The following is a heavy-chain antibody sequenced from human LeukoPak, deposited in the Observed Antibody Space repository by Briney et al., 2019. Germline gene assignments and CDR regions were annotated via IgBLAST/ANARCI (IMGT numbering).Heavy chain of an antibody. Sequence: ASVKVSCKASGYTFTGYCMHWVRQAPGQGLEWMGWINPNSGGTNYAQKFQGRVTMTRDTSISTAYMELSRLRSDDTAVYYCARGGLRGYSGYGYNWFDPWGQGTLVTVSS. CDR3: ARGGLRGYSGYGYNWFDP. V-gene: IGHV1-2*02. D-gene: IGHD5-12*01. CDR1: GYTFTGYC. J-gene: IGHJ5*02. CDR2: INPNSGGT.